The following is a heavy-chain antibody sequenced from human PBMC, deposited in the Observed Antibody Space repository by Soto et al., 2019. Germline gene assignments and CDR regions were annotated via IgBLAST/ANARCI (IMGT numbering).Heavy chain of an antibody. D-gene: IGHD2-2*01. J-gene: IGHJ4*02. V-gene: IGHV3-23*01. CDR2: ISGSAGST. CDR3: AKDAGRYCTSASCAAFPLLDY. CDR1: GFAFSSYA. Sequence: QSGGSLRLSCAASGFAFSSYAMSWVRQAPGKGLERVSSISGSAGSTYYSESVKGRFTVSRDNSKDTLYLQMNSLTVEDTAIYYCAKDAGRYCTSASCAAFPLLDYWGQGALVTVSS.